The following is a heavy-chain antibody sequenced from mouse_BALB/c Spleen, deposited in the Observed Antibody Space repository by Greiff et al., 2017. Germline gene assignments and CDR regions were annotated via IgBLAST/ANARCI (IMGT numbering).Heavy chain of an antibody. CDR2: ISYDGSN. CDR1: GYSITSGYY. V-gene: IGHV3-6*02. CDR3: ARARIGKFITTANVYFDY. Sequence: EVQLVESGPGLVKPSQSLSLTCSVTGYSITSGYYWNWIRQFPGNKLEWMGYISYDGSNNYNPSLKNRISITRDTSKNQFFLKLNSVTTEDTATYYCARARIGKFITTANVYFDYWGQGTTLTVSS. D-gene: IGHD1-2*01. J-gene: IGHJ2*01.